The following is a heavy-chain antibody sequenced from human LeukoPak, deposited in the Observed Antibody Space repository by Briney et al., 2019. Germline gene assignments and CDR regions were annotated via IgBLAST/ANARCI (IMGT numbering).Heavy chain of an antibody. D-gene: IGHD5-12*01. CDR1: GGSISSTGYY. CDR3: ARHIVATIDAFDI. Sequence: SETLSLTCTVSGGSISSTGYYWGWIRQPPGRGLEWIGSIYNSVSTYYNPSLKSRVTISVDTSKNQFSLKLSSVTAADTAVYYCARHIVATIDAFDIWGQGTMVTVSS. V-gene: IGHV4-39*01. J-gene: IGHJ3*02. CDR2: IYNSVST.